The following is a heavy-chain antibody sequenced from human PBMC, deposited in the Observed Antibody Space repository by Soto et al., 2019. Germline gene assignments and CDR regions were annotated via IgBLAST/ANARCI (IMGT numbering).Heavy chain of an antibody. J-gene: IGHJ4*02. Sequence: QVHLVQSGAEVRKPGASVKVSCKASGYTFSSYAMHWVRQAPGQRLEWMGWINAGYGNTKSSQKLQDRVTISRDTSARTAYMELTCLSSEDTDVYYCARHTGDGTFDFWGQGTLVTVSS. D-gene: IGHD7-27*01. CDR3: ARHTGDGTFDF. CDR2: INAGYGNT. V-gene: IGHV1-3*01. CDR1: GYTFSSYA.